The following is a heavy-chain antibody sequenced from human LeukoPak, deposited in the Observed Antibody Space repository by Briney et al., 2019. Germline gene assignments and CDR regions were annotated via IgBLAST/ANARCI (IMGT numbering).Heavy chain of an antibody. V-gene: IGHV4-38-2*02. J-gene: IGHJ4*02. D-gene: IGHD6-13*01. CDR2: IYHSGST. CDR1: GYSISSGYY. CDR3: AREGRGYRSSWYQIDY. Sequence: PSETLSLTCTVSGYSISSGYYWGWIRQPPGKGLEWIGSIYHSGSTYYNPSLKSRVTISVDTSKNQFSLKLSSVTAADTAVYYCAREGRGYRSSWYQIDYWGQGTLVTVSS.